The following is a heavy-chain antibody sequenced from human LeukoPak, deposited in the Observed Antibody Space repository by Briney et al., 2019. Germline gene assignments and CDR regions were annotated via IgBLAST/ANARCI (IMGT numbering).Heavy chain of an antibody. CDR2: IYHSGNT. CDR3: ARGNYGSGSYYVVQFDY. V-gene: IGHV4-59*01. CDR1: GFTFSSYS. Sequence: PGGPLRLSCAASGFTFSSYSMNWVRQSPGKGLEWIGYIYHSGNTNYNPSLKSRVSMSIDTSKNQFSLKLNSVTAADTAVYFCARGNYGSGSYYVVQFDYWGQGTLVTVSS. J-gene: IGHJ4*02. D-gene: IGHD3-10*01.